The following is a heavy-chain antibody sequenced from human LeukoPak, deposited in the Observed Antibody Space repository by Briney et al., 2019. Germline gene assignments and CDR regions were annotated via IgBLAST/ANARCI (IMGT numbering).Heavy chain of an antibody. CDR3: ARFYGPFDP. CDR1: GFTVSSSF. Sequence: GGSLRLSCAASGFTVSSSFMSWVRQAPGKGLEWVAVLYRVGDTYYRDSVKGRFTISRDNSKNTLYLQMNSLRAEDTAVYYCARFYGPFDPWGQGTLVTVSS. J-gene: IGHJ5*02. CDR2: LYRVGDT. V-gene: IGHV3-53*05. D-gene: IGHD4-17*01.